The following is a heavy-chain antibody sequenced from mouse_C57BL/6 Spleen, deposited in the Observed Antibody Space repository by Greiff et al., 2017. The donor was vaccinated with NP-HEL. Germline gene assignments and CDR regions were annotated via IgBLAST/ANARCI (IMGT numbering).Heavy chain of an antibody. CDR3: ASTTVVPSSYAMDY. D-gene: IGHD1-1*01. CDR2: INPNYGTT. CDR1: GYSFTDYN. J-gene: IGHJ4*01. Sequence: VQLQQSGPELVKPGASVKISCKASGYSFTDYNMNWVKQSNGKSLEWIGVINPNYGTTSYNQKFKGKATLTVDQSSSTAYMQLNSLTSEDSAVYYCASTTVVPSSYAMDYWGQGTSVTVSS. V-gene: IGHV1-39*01.